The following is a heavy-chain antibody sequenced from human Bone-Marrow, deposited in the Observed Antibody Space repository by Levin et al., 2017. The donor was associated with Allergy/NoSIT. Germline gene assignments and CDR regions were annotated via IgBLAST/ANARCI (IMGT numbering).Heavy chain of an antibody. CDR3: AKDRGFGSGTYGAFDF. CDR1: GFIFSSYG. V-gene: IGHV3-23*01. J-gene: IGHJ3*01. Sequence: RGESLKISCAGSGFIFSSYGMNWVRQAPGKGLEWVSGISGNIVNRYYADSVKGRFTVSRDNSKNTLYLQMNSLRVEDTAIYYCAKDRGFGSGTYGAFDFWGQGTMVTVSS. D-gene: IGHD3-10*01. CDR2: ISGNIVNR.